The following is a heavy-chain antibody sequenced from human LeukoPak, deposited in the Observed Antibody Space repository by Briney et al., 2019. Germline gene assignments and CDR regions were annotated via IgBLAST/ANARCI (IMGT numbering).Heavy chain of an antibody. CDR2: INHSGST. V-gene: IGHV4-34*01. CDR1: VGSFSGYY. CDR3: ARGGLNARMTMIVVATPGPFDI. J-gene: IGHJ3*02. Sequence: SETLSLTCAVYVGSFSGYYWSWIRQPPGKGLEWVGEINHSGSTNYNPSLKSRVTISVETSKNHFSLKLSSVTAADTAVYYCARGGLNARMTMIVVATPGPFDIWGQGTMVTVSS. D-gene: IGHD3-22*01.